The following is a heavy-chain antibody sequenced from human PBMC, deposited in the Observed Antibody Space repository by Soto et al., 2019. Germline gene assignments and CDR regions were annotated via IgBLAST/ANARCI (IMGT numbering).Heavy chain of an antibody. CDR2: INPNSGGT. V-gene: IGHV1-2*04. CDR3: ARGYRSITMVRGVIITDYGMDV. D-gene: IGHD3-10*01. CDR1: GYTFTGYY. J-gene: IGHJ6*02. Sequence: GASVKVSCKASGYTFTGYYMHWVRQAPGQGLEWMGWINPNSGGTNYAQKFQGWITMTRDTSISTAYMELSRLRSDDTAVYYCARGYRSITMVRGVIITDYGMDVWGQGTTVTVSS.